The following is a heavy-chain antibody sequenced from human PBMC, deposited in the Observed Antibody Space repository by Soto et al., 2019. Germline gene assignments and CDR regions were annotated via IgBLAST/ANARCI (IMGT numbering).Heavy chain of an antibody. V-gene: IGHV1-69*12. J-gene: IGHJ4*02. Sequence: QVQLVQSGAEVKKPGSSVKVSCKASGGTFSSYAISWVRQAPGQGLEWKGGIIPIFGTADYAQKFQGRVTITADESTSTAYMELSSLRSEDTAVYYCASHYDSSGYYYRGLHYSGQGTLVTVSS. CDR3: ASHYDSSGYYYRGLHY. D-gene: IGHD3-22*01. CDR1: GGTFSSYA. CDR2: IIPIFGTA.